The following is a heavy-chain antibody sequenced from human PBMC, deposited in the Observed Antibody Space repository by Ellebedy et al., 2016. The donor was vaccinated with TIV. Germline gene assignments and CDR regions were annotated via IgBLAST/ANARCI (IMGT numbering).Heavy chain of an antibody. CDR1: GGSISSGGYY. J-gene: IGHJ4*02. CDR3: ARVAYCGGDCSENGEEY. V-gene: IGHV4-31*03. D-gene: IGHD2-21*02. Sequence: SETLSLTXTVSGGSISSGGYYWSWIRQHPRKGLEWIGYIYYSGSTYYNPSLKSRVTISVDTSKNQFSLKLSSVTAADTAVYYCARVAYCGGDCSENGEEYWGQGTLVTVSS. CDR2: IYYSGST.